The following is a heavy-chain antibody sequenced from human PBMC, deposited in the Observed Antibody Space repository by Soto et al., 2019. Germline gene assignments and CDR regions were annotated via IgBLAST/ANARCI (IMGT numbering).Heavy chain of an antibody. V-gene: IGHV3-21*01. CDR1: GFTFSSYS. CDR2: ISSSSSYI. Sequence: GGSLILSCAASGFTFSSYSMNWVRQAPGKGLEWVSSISSSSSYIYYADSVKGRFTISRDNAKNSLYLQMNSLRAEDTAVYYGASRALSGSYHYYYYYGMDVWGQGTTVTVSS. D-gene: IGHD1-26*01. CDR3: ASRALSGSYHYYYYYGMDV. J-gene: IGHJ6*02.